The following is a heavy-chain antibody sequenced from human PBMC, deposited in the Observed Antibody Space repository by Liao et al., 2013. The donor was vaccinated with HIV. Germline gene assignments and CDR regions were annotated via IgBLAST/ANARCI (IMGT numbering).Heavy chain of an antibody. V-gene: IGHV4-59*10. CDR1: GASLSGYS. D-gene: IGHD3-10*01. Sequence: QVRLDQWGAGLLKPSETLSLTCAVYGASLSGYSWNWIRQSPEKGLEWIGRIHPTGNTNYNPSLRSRVSISVDSSTNRFSLLLTSVTAADTAIYYCAREDASGSYSGDYIYYYYMDVWGKGTTVTVSS. CDR3: AREDASGSYSGDYIYYYYMDV. J-gene: IGHJ6*03. CDR2: IHPTGNT.